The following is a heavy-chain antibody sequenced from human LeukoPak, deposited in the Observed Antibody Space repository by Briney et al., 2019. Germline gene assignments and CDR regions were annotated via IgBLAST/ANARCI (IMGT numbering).Heavy chain of an antibody. J-gene: IGHJ4*02. V-gene: IGHV4-38-2*02. Sequence: ETLSLTCTVSGYSISSGYYWGWIRQPPGKGLEWIGSIYHSGSTYYNPSLKSRVTISVDTSKNQFSLKLTSVTAADTAVYYCATNLYGSGNYFAYWGQGTLVTVSS. D-gene: IGHD3-10*01. CDR1: GYSISSGYY. CDR2: IYHSGST. CDR3: ATNLYGSGNYFAY.